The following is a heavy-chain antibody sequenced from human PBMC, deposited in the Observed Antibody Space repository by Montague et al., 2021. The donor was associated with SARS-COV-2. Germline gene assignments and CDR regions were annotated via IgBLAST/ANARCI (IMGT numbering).Heavy chain of an antibody. CDR2: IYYTGST. D-gene: IGHD6-13*01. Sequence: SKTLSLTCTVSGVSISSYYWIWIRQPPGKGLEWIGYIYYTGSTNYNPSLKSRVTISVDTSKNQFSLELSSVTAADTAVYYCARGVASSEGNWFDPWGQGTLVTVSS. J-gene: IGHJ5*02. V-gene: IGHV4-59*01. CDR3: ARGVASSEGNWFDP. CDR1: GVSISSYY.